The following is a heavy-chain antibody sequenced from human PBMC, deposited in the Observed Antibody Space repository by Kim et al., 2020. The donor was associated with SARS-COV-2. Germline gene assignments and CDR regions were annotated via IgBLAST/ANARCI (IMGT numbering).Heavy chain of an antibody. J-gene: IGHJ3*02. CDR2: ISWNSGSI. Sequence: GGSLRLSCAASGFTFDDYAIHWVRQAPGKGLEWVSGISWNSGSIGYADSVKGRFTISRDNAKNSLYLQMNSLRAEDTALYYCANSYDSSGYYYGEDAFDIWGQGTMVTVSS. V-gene: IGHV3-9*01. CDR1: GFTFDDYA. CDR3: ANSYDSSGYYYGEDAFDI. D-gene: IGHD3-22*01.